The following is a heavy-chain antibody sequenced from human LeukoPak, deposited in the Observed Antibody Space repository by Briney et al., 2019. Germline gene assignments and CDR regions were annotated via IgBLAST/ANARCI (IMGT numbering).Heavy chain of an antibody. CDR1: GYTFTSYY. V-gene: IGHV1-46*01. CDR3: ARQGGQWLVPWYFDY. Sequence: ASVKVSCKASGYTFTSYYMHWVRQAPGQGLEWMGIINPSGGSTSYAQKFQGRVTMTRDTSTSTVYMELRSLRSDDTAVYYCARQGGQWLVPWYFDYWGQGTLVTVSS. J-gene: IGHJ4*02. CDR2: INPSGGST. D-gene: IGHD6-19*01.